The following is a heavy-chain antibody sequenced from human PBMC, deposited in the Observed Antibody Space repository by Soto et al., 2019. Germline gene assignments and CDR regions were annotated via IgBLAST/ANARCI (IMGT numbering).Heavy chain of an antibody. V-gene: IGHV4-34*12. Sequence: LSLTCAVYGGSFSGYYWRWIRQPPGEGLEGIGSMLYSGLTYYNPSLKSRVTLSVDTSKNQFSVRLNSVTASDTAVYYCAPLSVSLSGPCGIHVWGQGTTVTVSS. CDR1: GGSFSGYY. J-gene: IGHJ6*02. CDR3: APLSVSLSGPCGIHV. CDR2: MLYSGLT. D-gene: IGHD2-15*01.